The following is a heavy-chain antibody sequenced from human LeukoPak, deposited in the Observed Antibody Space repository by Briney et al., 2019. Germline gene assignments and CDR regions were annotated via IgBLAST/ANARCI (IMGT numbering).Heavy chain of an antibody. CDR1: GGSISSSSYY. D-gene: IGHD5-24*01. J-gene: IGHJ4*02. V-gene: IGHV4-39*07. Sequence: SGTLSLTCTVSGGSISSSSYYWGWIRQPPGKGLEWIGSVYYSGSTYYNPSLKSRVTISVDTSKNQFSLKLSSVTAADTAVYYCAMATKGFGNFDYWGQGTLVTVSS. CDR2: VYYSGST. CDR3: AMATKGFGNFDY.